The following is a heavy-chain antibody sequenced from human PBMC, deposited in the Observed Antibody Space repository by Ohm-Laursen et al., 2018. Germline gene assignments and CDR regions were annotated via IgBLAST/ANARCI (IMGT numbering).Heavy chain of an antibody. CDR3: ATSSSFALSDY. J-gene: IGHJ4*02. D-gene: IGHD2-2*01. CDR2: ITWNSGSI. V-gene: IGHV3-9*01. Sequence: SLRLSCTASGFTFEDYGLHWVRQVSGKGLEWVSSITWNSGSIGYADSVEGRFTVSRDNARNSLFLQMNSLIPEDTALYYCATSSSFALSDYWGQGTLVTVSS. CDR1: GFTFEDYG.